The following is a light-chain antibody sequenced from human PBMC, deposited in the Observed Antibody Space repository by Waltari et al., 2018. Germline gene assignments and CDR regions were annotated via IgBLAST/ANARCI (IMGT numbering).Light chain of an antibody. CDR3: HQSANLPHT. J-gene: IGKJ1*01. CDR2: YAS. CDR1: RTVSSN. Sequence: EIVLTQSPDFLSVAPKQTVTITCRASRTVSSNLHWYQQKPGQPPKLLIDYASQSVSGVPSRFIGSGSGTDYTLTINDLEAEDAATYFCHQSANLPHTFGQGTKVEIK. V-gene: IGKV6-21*01.